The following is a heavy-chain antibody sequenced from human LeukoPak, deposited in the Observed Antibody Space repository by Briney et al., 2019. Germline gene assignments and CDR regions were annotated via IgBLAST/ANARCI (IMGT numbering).Heavy chain of an antibody. J-gene: IGHJ4*02. CDR1: GFTFSNYG. CDR2: IRYDGSNK. V-gene: IGHV3-30*02. CDR3: AKGYDFYFDY. Sequence: GGSLRLSCAASGFTFSNYGIHWVRQAPGKGLEWVAFIRYDGSNKYYADSVKGRFTISRDNSKNTLWLQMNSLRAEDTAVYYCAKGYDFYFDYWGQGTLVTVSS. D-gene: IGHD3-3*01.